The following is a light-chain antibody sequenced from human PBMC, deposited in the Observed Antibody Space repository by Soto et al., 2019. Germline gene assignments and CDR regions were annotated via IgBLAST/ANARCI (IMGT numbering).Light chain of an antibody. CDR2: DVS. CDR3: SSYTSSSTYV. CDR1: SSDVGGYNY. J-gene: IGLJ1*01. Sequence: QSALTQPASVSGSPGQSITISCIGTSSDVGGYNYVSWYQQHPGKVPKLMIYDVSNRPSGVSNRFSGSKSGNTASLTISGLQAEDEADYYCSSYTSSSTYVFGIGTKLTVL. V-gene: IGLV2-14*03.